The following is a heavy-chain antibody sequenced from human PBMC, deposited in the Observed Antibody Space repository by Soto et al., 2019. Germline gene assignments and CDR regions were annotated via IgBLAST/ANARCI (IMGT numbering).Heavy chain of an antibody. V-gene: IGHV3-48*01. Sequence: GGSLRLSCAASGFTFSSYSMNWVRQASGKGLEGVSYISSSSRTIYCADSVKGRFTISRDNAKNSLYLQLNSLRAEETAVYYYARAYKYCSSTSCYWDYYYYGMVVWGQGTTVAVSS. CDR1: GFTFSSYS. J-gene: IGHJ6*02. D-gene: IGHD2-2*01. CDR3: ARAYKYCSSTSCYWDYYYYGMVV. CDR2: ISSSSRTI.